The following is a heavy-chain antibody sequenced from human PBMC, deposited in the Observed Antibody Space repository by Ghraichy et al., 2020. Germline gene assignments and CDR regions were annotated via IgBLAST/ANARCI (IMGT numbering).Heavy chain of an antibody. CDR2: ISSDGSNK. Sequence: GGSLRLSCVVSGVTFSNYRMHWIRHAPGKGLVWVSLISSDGSNKNYADSVKGRFTFSRDNVKNTMYLQMNGLRAEDTDVYYCERGEGGVAYWGQGTLVTASS. V-gene: IGHV3-74*01. D-gene: IGHD2-15*01. CDR1: GVTFSNYR. CDR3: ERGEGGVAY. J-gene: IGHJ4*02.